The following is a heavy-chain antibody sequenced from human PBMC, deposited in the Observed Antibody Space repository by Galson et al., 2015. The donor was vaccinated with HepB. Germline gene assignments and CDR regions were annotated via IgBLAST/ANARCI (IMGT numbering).Heavy chain of an antibody. CDR2: ISSSSSTI. D-gene: IGHD2-2*01. J-gene: IGHJ6*02. Sequence: SLRLSCAASGFTFSSYSMNWVRQAPGKGLEWVSYISSSSSTIYYADSVKGRFTISRDNAKNSLYLQMNSLRAEGTAVYYCAREGSGEVPAAMRYYYYGMDVWGQGTTVTVSS. CDR3: AREGSGEVPAAMRYYYYGMDV. CDR1: GFTFSSYS. V-gene: IGHV3-48*01.